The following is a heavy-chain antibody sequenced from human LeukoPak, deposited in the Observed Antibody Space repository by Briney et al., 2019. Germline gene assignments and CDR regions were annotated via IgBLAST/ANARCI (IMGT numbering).Heavy chain of an antibody. J-gene: IGHJ4*02. V-gene: IGHV1-3*01. CDR3: ARGRDGDYVGYDFDY. D-gene: IGHD4-17*01. CDR1: GYTFTSYA. CDR2: INAGNGNT. Sequence: ASVKVSCKASGYTFTSYAMHWVRQAPGQRLEWMGWINAGNGNTKYSQKLQGRVTMTTDTSTSTAYMELRSLRSDDTAVYYCARGRDGDYVGYDFDYWGQGTLVTVSS.